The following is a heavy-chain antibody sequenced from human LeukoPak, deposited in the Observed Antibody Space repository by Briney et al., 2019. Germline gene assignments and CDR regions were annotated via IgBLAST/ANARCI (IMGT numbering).Heavy chain of an antibody. D-gene: IGHD4/OR15-4a*01. CDR3: AKAGLVRGGALDS. CDR2: ITGSGDGT. CDR1: GFTFSTYA. J-gene: IGHJ4*02. Sequence: GGSLRLSCAASGFTFSTYAMTWVRQAPGKGLEWVSSITGSGDGTSAADSVKGRFTISRDNSKNTLYLQMNSLRVEDTAVYYCAKAGLVRGGALDSWGQGTLVAVSS. V-gene: IGHV3-23*01.